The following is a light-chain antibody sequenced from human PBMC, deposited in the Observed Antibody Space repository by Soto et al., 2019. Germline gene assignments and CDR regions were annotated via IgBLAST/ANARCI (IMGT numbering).Light chain of an antibody. J-gene: IGLJ1*01. CDR3: QSYDSSLSGSYV. CDR2: GIS. CDR1: SSEVGSYYR. Sequence: QSVLTQPPSVSGAPGQSVAISFTGTSSEVGSYYRVHWYQQPPGTAPKLLIYGISNRPSGVPDRFSGSKSGTSASLAITGLQAEDEADYYCQSYDSSLSGSYVFGTGTKVTVL. V-gene: IGLV1-40*01.